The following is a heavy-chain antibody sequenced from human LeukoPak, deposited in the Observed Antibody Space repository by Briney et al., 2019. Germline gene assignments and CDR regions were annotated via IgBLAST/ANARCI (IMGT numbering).Heavy chain of an antibody. Sequence: GGSLRLSCAAFGFTVSSNYMSWVRQAPGKGLEWVSVIYSGGSTYYADSVKGRFTISRDNSKNTLYLQMNSLRAEDTAVYYCARQTRRDGYNLDYWGQGTLVTVSS. V-gene: IGHV3-66*02. CDR2: IYSGGST. D-gene: IGHD5-24*01. CDR1: GFTVSSNY. J-gene: IGHJ4*02. CDR3: ARQTRRDGYNLDY.